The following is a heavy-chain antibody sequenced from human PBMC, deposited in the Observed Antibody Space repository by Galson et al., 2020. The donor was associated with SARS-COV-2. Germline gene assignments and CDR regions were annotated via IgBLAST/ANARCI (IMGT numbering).Heavy chain of an antibody. CDR1: GYLFSNYW. V-gene: IGHV5-51*01. J-gene: IGHJ4*02. D-gene: IGHD5-12*01. Sequence: GESLKISCKGSGYLFSNYWIGWVRHMPGKGLEWMGFIFPSDYDTRYSPSFQGQVTISADKSISTAYLQWSSLKASDTALYFCGTFANTYSHAFDHWGQGTLVTVSS. CDR3: GTFANTYSHAFDH. CDR2: IFPSDYDT.